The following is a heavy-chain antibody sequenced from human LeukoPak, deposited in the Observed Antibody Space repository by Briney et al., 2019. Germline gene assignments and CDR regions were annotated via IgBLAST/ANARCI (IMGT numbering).Heavy chain of an antibody. V-gene: IGHV4-38-2*01. CDR3: ARGRGQEQWLVPVPSNI. J-gene: IGHJ3*02. CDR1: GYSISSGYY. CDR2: IYHSGST. D-gene: IGHD6-19*01. Sequence: PSETLPLTCAVSGYSISSGYYWGWIRQPPGKGLEWIGSIYHSGSTYYNPSLKSRVTISVDTSKNQFSLKLSSVTAADTAVYYCARGRGQEQWLVPVPSNIWGQRTTVTVSS.